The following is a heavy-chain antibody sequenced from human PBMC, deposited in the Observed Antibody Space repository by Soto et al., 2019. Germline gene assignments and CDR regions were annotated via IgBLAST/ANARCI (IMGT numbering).Heavy chain of an antibody. J-gene: IGHJ4*02. CDR3: ARPRTTATTKVYDY. D-gene: IGHD1-1*01. CDR2: LIPIFGTT. CDR1: GGTFSRYP. Sequence: QVQLVQSGAEVKKPGSSVRVSCKASGGTFSRYPIGWVRQAPGQGLEWMGVLIPIFGTTNYAQRFQARLTISEDESTTTAYLELRTLRLEEKAVYFCARPRTTATTKVYDYWGQVTLGSVSS. V-gene: IGHV1-69*01.